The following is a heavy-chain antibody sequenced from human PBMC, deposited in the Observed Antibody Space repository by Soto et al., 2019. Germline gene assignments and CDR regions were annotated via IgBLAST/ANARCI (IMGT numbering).Heavy chain of an antibody. Sequence: EGQLLQSGGDLVQPGGSLRLSCAGSGLTLRSYAMTWIRQTPEKGLEWVSTISGRSGVPSYADSVNGRFTVSRDNSRNTLFLRMDSLRAEDTAVYYCAKGDGRIIPRHFDYWGQGTLVTVSS. CDR2: ISGRSGVP. V-gene: IGHV3-23*01. CDR1: GLTLRSYA. J-gene: IGHJ4*02. CDR3: AKGDGRIIPRHFDY. D-gene: IGHD1-20*01.